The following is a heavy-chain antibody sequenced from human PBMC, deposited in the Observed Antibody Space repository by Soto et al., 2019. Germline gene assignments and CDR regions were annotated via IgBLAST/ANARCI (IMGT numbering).Heavy chain of an antibody. V-gene: IGHV1-18*04. J-gene: IGHJ3*02. CDR2: ISAYNGNT. Sequence: ASVKVSWKASGYTFTSYGISWVRQAPGQGLERIGCISAYNGNTNYAQKPQGRVTMTTDTSTSTAYMELRSLRSDDTAVYYCAAAPYNRGCRTVRSDAFDICARVTM. CDR1: GYTFTSYG. D-gene: IGHD3-10*01. CDR3: AAAPYNRGCRTVRSDAFDI.